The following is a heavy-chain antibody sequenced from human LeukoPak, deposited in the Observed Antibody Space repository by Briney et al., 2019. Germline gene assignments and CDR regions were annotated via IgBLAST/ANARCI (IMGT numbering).Heavy chain of an antibody. D-gene: IGHD2-21*01. Sequence: PGGSLRPSCAASGFTVSSNYMSWVRQAPGKGLEWVSVIYSGGSTYYADSVKGRFTISRDNSKNTLYLQMNSLRAEDTAVYYCARGVIWPQFDYWGQGTLVTVSS. CDR2: IYSGGST. V-gene: IGHV3-66*01. CDR3: ARGVIWPQFDY. CDR1: GFTVSSNY. J-gene: IGHJ4*02.